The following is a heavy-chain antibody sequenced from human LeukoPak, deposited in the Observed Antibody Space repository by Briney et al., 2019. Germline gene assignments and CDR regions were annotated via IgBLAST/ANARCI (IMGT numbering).Heavy chain of an antibody. CDR1: GFTFSSYG. CDR3: AKDGGNYYDTGRDYLMRSYMDV. V-gene: IGHV3-30*18. D-gene: IGHD3-22*01. Sequence: PGGSLRLSCVTSGFTFSSYGMHWVRQGPGKGREGGAVISYDAKRSYPVDSVHGRFTISRDNSNNTLYLQMNSLRAEDTALYYCAKDGGNYYDTGRDYLMRSYMDVWGKGTTVTVSS. J-gene: IGHJ6*03. CDR2: ISYDAKRS.